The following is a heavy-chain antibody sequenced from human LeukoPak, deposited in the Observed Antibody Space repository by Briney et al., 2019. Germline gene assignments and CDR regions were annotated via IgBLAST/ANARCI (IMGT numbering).Heavy chain of an antibody. D-gene: IGHD6-13*01. Sequence: GGSLRLSCAASGFTFSSYSMNWVRQAPGKGLEWVSSISSSSSYIYYADSVKGRFTISRDNAKNSLYLQMNSLRAEDTAVYYCARDAYSSSWFKLYYFDYWGQGTLVTVSS. V-gene: IGHV3-21*01. J-gene: IGHJ4*02. CDR3: ARDAYSSSWFKLYYFDY. CDR2: ISSSSSYI. CDR1: GFTFSSYS.